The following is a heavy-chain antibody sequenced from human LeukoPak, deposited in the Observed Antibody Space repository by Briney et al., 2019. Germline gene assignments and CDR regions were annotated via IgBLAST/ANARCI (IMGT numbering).Heavy chain of an antibody. J-gene: IGHJ4*02. D-gene: IGHD5-24*01. CDR1: GGSISSGNYY. V-gene: IGHV4-39*01. CDR3: ARNVEMATIDY. Sequence: MASETLSLTCTVSGGSISSGNYYWGWIRQPPGKGLEWIGGMYYSGSTYYNPSLKSRVTISVDTSKNQFSLKLSSVTAADTAVYYCARNVEMATIDYWGQGTLVTVSS. CDR2: MYYSGST.